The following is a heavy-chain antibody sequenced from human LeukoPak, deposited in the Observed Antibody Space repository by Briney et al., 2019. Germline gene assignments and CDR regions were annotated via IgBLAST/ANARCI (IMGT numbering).Heavy chain of an antibody. CDR3: ARDLVVRGRWSWFDP. Sequence: PGGSLRLSCAASGFTFSSYAMHWVRQAPGKGLEWVAVISYDGSNKYYADSLKGRFIISRDNAKNSLYLQMNSLTAEDTAVYYCARDLVVRGRWSWFDPWGQGTLVTVSS. V-gene: IGHV3-30*04. CDR2: ISYDGSNK. D-gene: IGHD3-10*01. J-gene: IGHJ5*02. CDR1: GFTFSSYA.